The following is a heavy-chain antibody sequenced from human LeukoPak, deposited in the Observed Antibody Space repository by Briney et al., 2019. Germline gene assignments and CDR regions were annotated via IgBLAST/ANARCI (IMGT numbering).Heavy chain of an antibody. V-gene: IGHV4-59*01. Sequence: SETLSLTCTVSGGSISSYYWSWIRQPPGKGLEWIGYIYYSGSTNYNPSLKSRVTISVDTSKNQFSLKLSSVTAADTAVYYCARVNYYDSSGYLVYYFDYWGQGTLVTVSS. J-gene: IGHJ4*02. CDR2: IYYSGST. D-gene: IGHD3-22*01. CDR1: GGSISSYY. CDR3: ARVNYYDSSGYLVYYFDY.